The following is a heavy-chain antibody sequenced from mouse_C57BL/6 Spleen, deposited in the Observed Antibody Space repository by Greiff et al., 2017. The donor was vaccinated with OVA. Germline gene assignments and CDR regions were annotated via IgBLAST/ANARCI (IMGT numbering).Heavy chain of an antibody. CDR1: GYTFTDYY. CDR2: INPNNGGT. V-gene: IGHV1-26*01. Sequence: EVQLQQSGPELVKPGASVKISCKASGYTFTDYYMNWVKQSHGKSLEWIGDINPNNGGTSYNQKFKGKATLTVDKSSSTAYMELRSLTSEDSAVYYCARWVTTAMDYWGQGTSVTVSS. D-gene: IGHD2-3*01. J-gene: IGHJ4*01. CDR3: ARWVTTAMDY.